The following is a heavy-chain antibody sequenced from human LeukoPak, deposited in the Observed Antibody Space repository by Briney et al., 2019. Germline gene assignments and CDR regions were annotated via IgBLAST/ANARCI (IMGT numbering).Heavy chain of an antibody. CDR3: ARDPPRSQNLRYFDL. CDR1: GFTFSTYW. V-gene: IGHV3-74*01. D-gene: IGHD1-14*01. CDR2: INSDGSST. Sequence: PGGSMRLSCAASGFTFSTYWMHWVRQAPGTGLVWVSRINSDGSSTTYADSVKGRFTISRDNAKNSLYLQMNSLRAEDTAVYYCARDPPRSQNLRYFDLWGRGNLVTVSS. J-gene: IGHJ2*01.